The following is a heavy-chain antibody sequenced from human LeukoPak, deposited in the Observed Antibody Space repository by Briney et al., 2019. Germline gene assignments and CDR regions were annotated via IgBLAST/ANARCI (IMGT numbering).Heavy chain of an antibody. CDR2: INPNSGGT. Sequence: ASVKVSCKASGYTFTGYYMHWVRQAPGQGLEWMGWINPNSGGTNYAQKFQGGVTMTRDTSISTAYMELSRLRSDDTAVYYCARSMTTVTPFDYWGQGTLVTVSS. J-gene: IGHJ4*02. D-gene: IGHD4-11*01. V-gene: IGHV1-2*02. CDR1: GYTFTGYY. CDR3: ARSMTTVTPFDY.